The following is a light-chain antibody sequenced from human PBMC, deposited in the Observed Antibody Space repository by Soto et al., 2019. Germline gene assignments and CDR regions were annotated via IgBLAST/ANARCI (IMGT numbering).Light chain of an antibody. Sequence: QSVLTQPASVSGSPGQSITISCTGTSSDVGGYNYVSWYQQHPGKAPKLMIYDVSNRASGVSNGFSGSKSGNTASLTISGLQAEEEADYYCSSYTSSSTVVFGGGTQLTVL. CDR1: SSDVGGYNY. CDR2: DVS. CDR3: SSYTSSSTVV. V-gene: IGLV2-14*01. J-gene: IGLJ2*01.